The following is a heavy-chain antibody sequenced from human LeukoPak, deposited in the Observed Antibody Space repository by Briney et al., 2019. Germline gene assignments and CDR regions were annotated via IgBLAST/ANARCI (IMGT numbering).Heavy chain of an antibody. J-gene: IGHJ3*02. V-gene: IGHV3-48*01. Sequence: PGGSLRLSCTAAGFIFSNYYMAWVRQPAGGGLGWISYISTSSTTIYYADSVKGRFTISRDKAKNSLYLQMNSLRAQDTAVYYCARGGYYDSSGYYYVAFDIWGQGTTVTVSS. CDR3: ARGGYYDSSGYYYVAFDI. CDR2: ISTSSTTI. CDR1: GFIFSNYY. D-gene: IGHD3-22*01.